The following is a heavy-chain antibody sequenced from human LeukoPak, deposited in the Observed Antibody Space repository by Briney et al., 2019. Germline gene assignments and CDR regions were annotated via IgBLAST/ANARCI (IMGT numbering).Heavy chain of an antibody. J-gene: IGHJ5*02. Sequence: SETLSLTCTVSGGSISSGGYYWSWIRQHPGKGLEWIGYIYYSGSTYYTPSLKSRVTISVDTSENQFSLKLSSVTAADTAIYYCARGMDWFDPWGQGTLVTVSS. D-gene: IGHD2-8*01. CDR2: IYYSGST. CDR1: GGSISSGGYY. V-gene: IGHV4-31*03. CDR3: ARGMDWFDP.